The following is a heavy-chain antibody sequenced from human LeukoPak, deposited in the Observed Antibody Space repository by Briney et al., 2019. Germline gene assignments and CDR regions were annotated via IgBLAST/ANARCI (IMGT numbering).Heavy chain of an antibody. D-gene: IGHD1-14*01. CDR1: GYTFTSYY. CDR2: INPNGGST. CDR3: ARGNPPYYFNY. V-gene: IGHV1-46*01. J-gene: IGHJ4*02. Sequence: ASVKVSCKASGYTFTSYYMHWVRQAPAQGLEWMGLINPNGGSTTYAQKFQGRVTMTRDTSTSTVYMNLSSLRSEDTAVYSCARGNPPYYFNYWGQGTLVTVSS.